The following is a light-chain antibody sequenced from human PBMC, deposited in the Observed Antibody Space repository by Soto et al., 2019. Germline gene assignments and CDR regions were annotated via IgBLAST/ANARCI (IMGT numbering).Light chain of an antibody. Sequence: QSVLTQPPSASGTPGQRVTISCSGSSSNIGSKTVNWYQQLPGTAPKLLIYSNNQRLSGVPDRFSGSKSGTSASLAISGLQSEDEADYYCAAWDDSLKGPVFGTGTKVTVL. CDR2: SNN. J-gene: IGLJ1*01. CDR3: AAWDDSLKGPV. CDR1: SSNIGSKT. V-gene: IGLV1-44*01.